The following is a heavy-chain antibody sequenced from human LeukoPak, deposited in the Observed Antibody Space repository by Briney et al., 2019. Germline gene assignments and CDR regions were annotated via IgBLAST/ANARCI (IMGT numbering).Heavy chain of an antibody. J-gene: IGHJ4*02. CDR2: INQDASEI. D-gene: IGHD2-21*02. V-gene: IGHV3-7*01. CDR1: GFTFSNAW. Sequence: PGGSLRLSCAASGFTFSNAWMSWVRQAPGKGLEWVGNINQDASEINYVDSVRGRFTISRDNAKNSLHLQMNSLRAEDTAVYYCATDRDNSDWQKRFDSWGQGTLVTVSS. CDR3: ATDRDNSDWQKRFDS.